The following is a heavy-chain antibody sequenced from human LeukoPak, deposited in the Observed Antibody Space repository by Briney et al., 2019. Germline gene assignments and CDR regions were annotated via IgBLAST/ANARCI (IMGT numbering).Heavy chain of an antibody. CDR1: GDSISGSNYH. CDR2: VHHTGRA. Sequence: PSETLSLTCTVSGDSISGSNYHWGWIRQPPGKGLEWLGTVHHTGRAFYNPSLRGRTTVSVDTSKNQFSLKLTSVTAADTAVYYCARGTRGQLLFAWFDPWGQGTLVTVSS. V-gene: IGHV4-39*07. J-gene: IGHJ5*02. CDR3: ARGTRGQLLFAWFDP. D-gene: IGHD2-2*01.